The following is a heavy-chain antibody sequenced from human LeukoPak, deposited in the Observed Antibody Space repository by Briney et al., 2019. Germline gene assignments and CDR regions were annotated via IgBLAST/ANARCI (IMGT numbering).Heavy chain of an antibody. Sequence: PGGSLRLSCAASGFTVSSYAMYWVRQAPGKGLEWVSGIFCSGGSTHYADSVKGRFTISRDNSKNTVYLQMNSLRAEDTAVYYCAKTTTGYSSGRFPGWPVDYWGQGTLVTVSS. CDR2: IFCSGGST. CDR3: AKTTTGYSSGRFPGWPVDY. CDR1: GFTVSSYA. V-gene: IGHV3-23*01. J-gene: IGHJ4*02. D-gene: IGHD6-19*01.